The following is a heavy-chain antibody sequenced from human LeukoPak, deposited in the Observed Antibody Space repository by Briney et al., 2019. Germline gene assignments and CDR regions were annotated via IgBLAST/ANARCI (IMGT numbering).Heavy chain of an antibody. V-gene: IGHV1-24*01. Sequence: ASVKVSCKVSGYTLTELSMHRVRQAPGKGLEWMGGFDPEDGETIYAQKFQGRVTMTEDTSTDTAYMELSSLRSEDTAVYYCATAGYYYYGMDVWGQGTTVTVSS. CDR3: ATAGYYYYGMDV. CDR1: GYTLTELS. CDR2: FDPEDGET. J-gene: IGHJ6*02.